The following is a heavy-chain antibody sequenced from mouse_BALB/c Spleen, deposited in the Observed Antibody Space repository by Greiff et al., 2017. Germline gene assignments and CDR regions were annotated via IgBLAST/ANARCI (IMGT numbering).Heavy chain of an antibody. CDR2: ISYSGST. D-gene: IGHD2-3*01. J-gene: IGHJ1*01. Sequence: EVQLQESGPSLVKPSQTLSLTCSVTGDSITSGYWNWIRKFPGNKLEYMGYISYSGSTYYNPSLKSRISITRDTSKNQYYLQLNSVTTEDTATYYCARFGDGYYWYFDVWGAGTMVTVSS. V-gene: IGHV3-8*02. CDR1: GDSITSGY. CDR3: ARFGDGYYWYFDV.